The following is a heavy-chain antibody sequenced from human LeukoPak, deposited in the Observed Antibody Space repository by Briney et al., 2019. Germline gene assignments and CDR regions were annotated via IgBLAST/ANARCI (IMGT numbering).Heavy chain of an antibody. CDR3: AKDQYRDYFRGADY. V-gene: IGHV3-23*01. CDR2: IRGDGATR. Sequence: GGSLRLSCAASGFTFNTYAMTWVRQAPGKGLEWVSAIRGDGATRFYADSVKGRFTVSRDNPKNTMYLQMNSLRAEDTAVYYCAKDQYRDYFRGADYWGQGTLVTVSA. D-gene: IGHD2/OR15-2a*01. CDR1: GFTFNTYA. J-gene: IGHJ4*02.